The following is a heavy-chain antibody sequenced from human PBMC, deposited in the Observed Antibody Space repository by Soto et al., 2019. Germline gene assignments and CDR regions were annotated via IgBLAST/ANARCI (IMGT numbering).Heavy chain of an antibody. V-gene: IGHV3-74*01. CDR1: GFTFSSDW. CDR2: INTDGSET. Sequence: EVQLVESGGGLVQPGGSLRLSCAASGFTFSSDWMHWVRQAPGKGLEWVSRINTDGSETSYADSVKGRATISRDNAKNTLYIQLNRLRAEDTAVYLRARDRPGNHYYFDYWGQGNMVTVSS. CDR3: ARDRPGNHYYFDY. D-gene: IGHD3-10*01. J-gene: IGHJ4*02.